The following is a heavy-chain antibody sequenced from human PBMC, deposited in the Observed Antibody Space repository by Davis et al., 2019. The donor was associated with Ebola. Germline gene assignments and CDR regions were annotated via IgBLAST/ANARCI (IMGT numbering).Heavy chain of an antibody. J-gene: IGHJ4*02. D-gene: IGHD3-16*01. V-gene: IGHV1-24*01. CDR1: GYSLTDLS. CDR2: FDPKYGEP. Sequence: SVKVSCKVSGYSLTDLSIHWVRQAPGKGREWMGSFDPKYGEPIYAQKFQGRLTMTEDTSTDTAYMELSRLRSDDTAVYYCTVGGQDGGFDYWGQGALVPVSS. CDR3: TVGGQDGGFDY.